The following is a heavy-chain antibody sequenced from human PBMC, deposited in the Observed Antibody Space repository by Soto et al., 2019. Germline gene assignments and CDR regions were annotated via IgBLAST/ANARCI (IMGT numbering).Heavy chain of an antibody. Sequence: HLGGSLRLSCAASGFTFSSYNMNWVRQAPGKGLEWVSFISTSSFTIYYADSVKGRFTISRDNAKNSLYLQMNSLRDEDTAVYYCARDLAVTRLSPHGMDVWGQGTTVTVSS. J-gene: IGHJ6*02. CDR3: ARDLAVTRLSPHGMDV. CDR1: GFTFSSYN. D-gene: IGHD6-19*01. V-gene: IGHV3-48*02. CDR2: ISTSSFTI.